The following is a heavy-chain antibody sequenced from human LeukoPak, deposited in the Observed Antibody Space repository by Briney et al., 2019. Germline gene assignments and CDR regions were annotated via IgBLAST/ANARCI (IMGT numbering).Heavy chain of an antibody. CDR3: VREYHGGYFDF. Sequence: ASVKVSCKASGYIFTSYYMHWVRQAPGQGLEWLGVVYPSAGTSDPAQRFRARITLSGDTPTSTAYMELRSLKSEDTAIYFCVREYHGGYFDFWGQGTLVTVSS. D-gene: IGHD3-16*01. V-gene: IGHV1-46*03. J-gene: IGHJ4*02. CDR1: GYIFTSYY. CDR2: VYPSAGTS.